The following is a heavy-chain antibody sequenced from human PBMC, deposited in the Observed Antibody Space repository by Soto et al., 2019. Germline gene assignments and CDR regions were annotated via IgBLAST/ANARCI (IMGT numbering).Heavy chain of an antibody. Sequence: PSETLSLTCTVSGGSISSYYWSWIRQPPGKGLEWIGYIYYSGSTNYNPSLKSRVTISVDTSKNQFSLKLSSVTAAATAVYYCARDRTYYDILSGMDVWGQGTTVTVSS. CDR2: IYYSGST. CDR3: ARDRTYYDILSGMDV. J-gene: IGHJ6*02. CDR1: GGSISSYY. D-gene: IGHD3-9*01. V-gene: IGHV4-59*01.